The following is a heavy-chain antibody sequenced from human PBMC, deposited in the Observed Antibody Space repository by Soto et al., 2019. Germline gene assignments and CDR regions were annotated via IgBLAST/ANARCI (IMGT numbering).Heavy chain of an antibody. CDR2: MNPNSGNT. V-gene: IGHV1-8*02. Sequence: GASVKVSCRASGGTFSNYALDWVRQATGQGLEWMGWMNPNSGNTGYAQKFQGRVTMTRNTSISTAYMELSSLRSEDTAVYYCARGLQQWLVLHYYYYGMDVWGQGTTVTVSS. J-gene: IGHJ6*02. CDR1: GGTFSNYA. CDR3: ARGLQQWLVLHYYYYGMDV. D-gene: IGHD6-19*01.